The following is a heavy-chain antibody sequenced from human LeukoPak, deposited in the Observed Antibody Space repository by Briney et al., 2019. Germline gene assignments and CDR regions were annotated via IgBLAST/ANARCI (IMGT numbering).Heavy chain of an antibody. J-gene: IGHJ1*01. CDR3: ARYKVEMALSGFQH. CDR2: IIPIFGTA. V-gene: IGHV1-69*13. D-gene: IGHD5-24*01. CDR1: GGTFSSYA. Sequence: ASVKVSCKASGGTFSSYATCWVRQAPGQGLEWMGGIIPIFGTANYAQKFQGRVKITADESTSTAYMELSSLRSEDTAVYYCARYKVEMALSGFQHWGQGTLVTVSS.